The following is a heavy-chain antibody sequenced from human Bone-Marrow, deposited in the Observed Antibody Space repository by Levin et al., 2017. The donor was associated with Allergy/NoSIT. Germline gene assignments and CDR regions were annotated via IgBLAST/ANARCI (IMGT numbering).Heavy chain of an antibody. CDR3: TRPGNDYGDY. CDR2: IRSKANSYAT. Sequence: GESLKISCAASGFTFSGSAMHWVRQASGKGLEWVGRIRSKANSYATAYAASVKGRFTISRDDSKNTAYLQMNSLKTEDTAVYYCTRPGNDYGDYWGQGTLVTVSS. V-gene: IGHV3-73*01. J-gene: IGHJ4*02. CDR1: GFTFSGSA.